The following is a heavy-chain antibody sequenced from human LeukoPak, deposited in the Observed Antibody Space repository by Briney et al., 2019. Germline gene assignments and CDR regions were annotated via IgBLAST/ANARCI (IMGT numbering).Heavy chain of an antibody. J-gene: IGHJ3*02. CDR2: IKPDGSEK. D-gene: IGHD1-26*01. Sequence: PGGSLRLSCAASGFTFSNAWMSWVRQAPGKGLERVANIKPDGSEKFSVDSVKGRFTISRDNAKNLLYLQMNSLRVDDTAVYYCARGDFESGTYNDAFDIWGQGTMVTVS. CDR1: GFTFSNAW. CDR3: ARGDFESGTYNDAFDI. V-gene: IGHV3-7*01.